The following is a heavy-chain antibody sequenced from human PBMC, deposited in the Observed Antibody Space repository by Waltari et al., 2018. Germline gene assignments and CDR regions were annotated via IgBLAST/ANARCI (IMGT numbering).Heavy chain of an antibody. CDR2: IYPGVDT. V-gene: IGHV4-38-2*01. CDR3: ARRGRLSSYFFDY. Sequence: QLHLQESGPGLLKPSETLSLTCAVSGYSISGGDFWGWIRQPPGTGLEWIGSIYPGVDTYFNPSLKSRVTISVDKSKNQYSLNLRSMTAADTAVYYCARRGRLSSYFFDYWGQGTLVTVSS. J-gene: IGHJ4*02. D-gene: IGHD2-15*01. CDR1: GYSISGGDF.